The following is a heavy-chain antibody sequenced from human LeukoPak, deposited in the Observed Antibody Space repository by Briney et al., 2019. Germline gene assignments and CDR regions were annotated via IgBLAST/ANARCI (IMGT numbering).Heavy chain of an antibody. D-gene: IGHD3-16*01. CDR2: ISGSGGST. J-gene: IGHJ6*03. Sequence: GGSLRLSCAASGFTFSSYAMSWVRQAPGKGLEWVLAISGSGGSTYYADSVKGRFTISRDNSKNTLYLQMNSLRAEDTAVYYCAKDWANFYYYYYMDVWGKGTTVTVSS. CDR3: AKDWANFYYYYYMDV. V-gene: IGHV3-23*01. CDR1: GFTFSSYA.